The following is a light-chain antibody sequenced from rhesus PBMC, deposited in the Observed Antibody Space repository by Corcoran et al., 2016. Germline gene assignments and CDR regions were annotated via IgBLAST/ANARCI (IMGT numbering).Light chain of an antibody. Sequence: DIQMTQSPSSLSASVGDRVTITCRTSENVNNYLNWYQQKQGKAPKLLIYKASTLKSGVPSRFSGCGAGTDYTFTISSLQSEGVATYYCQNNYGTPFTFGPGTKLDIK. CDR2: KAS. CDR3: QNNYGTPFT. J-gene: IGKJ3*01. V-gene: IGKV1-74*01. CDR1: ENVNNY.